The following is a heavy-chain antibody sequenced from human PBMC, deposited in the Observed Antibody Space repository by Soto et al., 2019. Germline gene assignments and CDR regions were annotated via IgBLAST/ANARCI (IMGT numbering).Heavy chain of an antibody. CDR2: MKPNSGNT. CDR3: ARGELELRNYYYFMDV. CDR1: ASTFTIYD. D-gene: IGHD1-7*01. J-gene: IGHJ6*03. Sequence: SVNVSCKASASTFTIYDINWVLQPTGQGLEWMGWMKPNSGNTGYAQKFQGRVTMTRNTSISTAYMELSSLRSEDTAVYYCARGELELRNYYYFMDVSGKGTTVTVSS. V-gene: IGHV1-8*01.